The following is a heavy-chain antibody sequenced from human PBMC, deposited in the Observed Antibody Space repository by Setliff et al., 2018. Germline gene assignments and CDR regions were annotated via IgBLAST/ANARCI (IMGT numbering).Heavy chain of an antibody. J-gene: IGHJ4*02. V-gene: IGHV4-61*01. CDR3: ARASYYYDSSGYPPALDY. D-gene: IGHD3-22*01. Sequence: SETLSLTCAVSGFSITSGYYWGWIRQAPGKGLEWIGYIYYSGSTNYNPSLKSRVTISVDTSKNQFSLKLSSVTAADTAVYYCARASYYYDSSGYPPALDYWGQGTLVTVSS. CDR2: IYYSGST. CDR1: GFSITSGYY.